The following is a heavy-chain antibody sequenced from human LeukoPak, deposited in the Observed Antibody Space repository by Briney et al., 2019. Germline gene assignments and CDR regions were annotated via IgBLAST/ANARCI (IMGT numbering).Heavy chain of an antibody. J-gene: IGHJ3*02. D-gene: IGHD6-13*01. CDR3: AIRYSSSWYSDAFDI. CDR2: IDHSRSTSWIGTVYHSGST. Sequence: SETLSLTCTVSGGSITSYYWSWIRQPPGKGLEWIGSIDHSRSTSWIGTVYHSGSTSYNPSLKSRVTISADASNNQFSLKLSSLTAADTAIYYCAIRYSSSWYSDAFDIWGQGTMVTVSS. CDR1: GGSITSYY. V-gene: IGHV4-59*04.